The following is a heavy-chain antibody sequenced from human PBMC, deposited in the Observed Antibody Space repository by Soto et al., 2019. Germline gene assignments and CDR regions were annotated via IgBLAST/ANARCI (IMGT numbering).Heavy chain of an antibody. J-gene: IGHJ4*02. CDR3: AKDAVGGRPYYFDY. CDR1: GFTFSTYA. Sequence: GGSLRLSCAASGFTFSTYAMSWVRQAPGKGLEWVSSTGGSGISTYYADSVKGRVTISRDNSKNTLYLQMNSLRAEDTAIYYCAKDAVGGRPYYFDYWGQGTLVTVSS. V-gene: IGHV3-23*01. CDR2: TGGSGIST. D-gene: IGHD1-26*01.